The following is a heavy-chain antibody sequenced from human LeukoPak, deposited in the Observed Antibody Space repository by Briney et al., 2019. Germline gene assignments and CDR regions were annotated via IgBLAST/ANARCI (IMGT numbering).Heavy chain of an antibody. Sequence: PGGSLRLSCAASGITVSSNYMSWVRQAPGKGLEWVSVVASDGSTKYADSVKGRFAISRDNPKNTLYLQMNSLRAEDTGVYYCAKAFLGGYEDWGQGTLVTVSS. CDR1: GITVSSNY. J-gene: IGHJ4*02. CDR2: VASDGST. D-gene: IGHD5-12*01. CDR3: AKAFLGGYED. V-gene: IGHV3-53*01.